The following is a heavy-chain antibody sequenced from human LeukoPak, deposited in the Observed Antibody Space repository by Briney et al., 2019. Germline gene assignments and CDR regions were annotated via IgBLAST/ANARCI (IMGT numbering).Heavy chain of an antibody. CDR2: ISYDGSNK. D-gene: IGHD5-18*01. V-gene: IGHV3-30*18. CDR3: AKDKSRGYSYGDLYYYYGMDV. Sequence: GGSLRLSCAASGFTFSSYGMHWVRQAPGKGLEWVAVISYDGSNKYYADSVKGRFTNSRDNSKNTLYLQMNSLRAEDTAVYYCAKDKSRGYSYGDLYYYYGMDVWGQGTTVTVSS. J-gene: IGHJ6*02. CDR1: GFTFSSYG.